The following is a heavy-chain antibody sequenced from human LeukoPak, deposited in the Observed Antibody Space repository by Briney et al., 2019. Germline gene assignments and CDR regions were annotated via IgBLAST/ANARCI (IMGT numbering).Heavy chain of an antibody. D-gene: IGHD3-10*01. V-gene: IGHV4-34*01. Sequence: PSETLSLTCAVYGGSFSGHYWTWIRQPAGKGLEWIGEIDHTGRSTYNPSLTSRVTISKHSSKNQFSLSLGSVIAADTAVYFCARGENSGSYFSYFDSWAQGTPVTVSS. J-gene: IGHJ5*01. CDR3: ARGENSGSYFSYFDS. CDR2: IDHTGRS. CDR1: GGSFSGHY.